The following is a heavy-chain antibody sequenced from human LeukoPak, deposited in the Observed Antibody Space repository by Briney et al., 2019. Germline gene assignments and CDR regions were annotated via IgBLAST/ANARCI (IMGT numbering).Heavy chain of an antibody. CDR2: IYHSGST. D-gene: IGHD6-19*01. V-gene: IGHV4-38-2*02. CDR1: GYSISSGYY. Sequence: SETLSLTCTVSGYSISSGYYWGWIRQPPGKGLEWIGSIYHSGSTYYNPSLKSRVTISVDTSKNQFSLKLSSVTAADTAVYYCAKGTSSGWYYFDYWGQGTLVTVSS. CDR3: AKGTSSGWYYFDY. J-gene: IGHJ4*02.